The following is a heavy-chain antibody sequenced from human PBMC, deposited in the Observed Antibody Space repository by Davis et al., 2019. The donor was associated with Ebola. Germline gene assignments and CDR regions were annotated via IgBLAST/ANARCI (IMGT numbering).Heavy chain of an antibody. J-gene: IGHJ6*02. V-gene: IGHV1-8*01. Sequence: AASVKVSCKASGYTFINYDINWVRQATGQGLEWVGWMNPNSGNTGYAQKFQGRVTITRDTSASTAYMELSSLRSEDTAVYYCARDEHCSGGSCYPPGGYYYGMDVWGQGTTVTVSS. CDR1: GYTFINYD. CDR2: MNPNSGNT. CDR3: ARDEHCSGGSCYPPGGYYYGMDV. D-gene: IGHD2-15*01.